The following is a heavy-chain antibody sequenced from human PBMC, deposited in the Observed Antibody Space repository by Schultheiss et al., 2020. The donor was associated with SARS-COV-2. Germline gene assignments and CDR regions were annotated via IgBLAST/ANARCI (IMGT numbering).Heavy chain of an antibody. CDR1: GFTFSDHY. CDR2: SRNKANSYST. Sequence: GGSLRLSCAASGFTFSDHYMDWVRQAPGNRLEWVGRSRNKANSYSTEYAASVKGRFTISRDDSKNTLYLQMNSLKTEDTAVYYCARGWRSFHMDVWGKGTTVTVSS. CDR3: ARGWRSFHMDV. D-gene: IGHD5-24*01. J-gene: IGHJ6*03. V-gene: IGHV3-72*01.